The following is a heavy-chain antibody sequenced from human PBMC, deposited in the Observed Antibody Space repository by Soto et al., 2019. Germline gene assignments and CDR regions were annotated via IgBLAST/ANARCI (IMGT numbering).Heavy chain of an antibody. CDR2: ISAYNGNI. Sequence: QIQLVQSGPEVKKPGASVKVSCKASGYTFSDYGISWVRQAPGQGLEWMGWISAYNGNINYAQKFRNRVAMTIDTTTHRAYLDLRSLRSDDTAVFYCTRGHPSWEMLVEVRCDHWGQGTLVTVSS. J-gene: IGHJ4*02. V-gene: IGHV1-18*04. CDR3: TRGHPSWEMLVEVRCDH. CDR1: GYTFSDYG. D-gene: IGHD1-26*01.